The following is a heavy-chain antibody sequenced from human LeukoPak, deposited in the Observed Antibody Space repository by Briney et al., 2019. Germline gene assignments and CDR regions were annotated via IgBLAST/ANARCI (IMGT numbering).Heavy chain of an antibody. CDR2: INPSGGST. CDR1: GYTFTSYY. J-gene: IGHJ4*02. V-gene: IGHV1-46*01. D-gene: IGHD2-2*01. Sequence: GASVKVSCKASGYTFTSYYMRWVRQAPGQGLEWMGIINPSGGSTSYAQKFQGRVTMTRDTSTSTVYMELSSPRSEDTAVYYCARDREYQPLDYWGQGTLVTVSS. CDR3: ARDREYQPLDY.